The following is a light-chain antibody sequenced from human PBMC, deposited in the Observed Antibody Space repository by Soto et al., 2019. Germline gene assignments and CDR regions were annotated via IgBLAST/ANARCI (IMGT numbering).Light chain of an antibody. CDR2: ENN. CDR3: GTWDSSLGAYV. Sequence: QSVLTQPPSVSAAPGQKVTISCSGSSSNIGNNYVSWYQQLPGTAPKLLIYENNKRPSGIPDRCSGSKSVTSATLGSTGLQTGDEADYYCGTWDSSLGAYVFGTGTKLTVL. CDR1: SSNIGNNY. V-gene: IGLV1-51*02. J-gene: IGLJ1*01.